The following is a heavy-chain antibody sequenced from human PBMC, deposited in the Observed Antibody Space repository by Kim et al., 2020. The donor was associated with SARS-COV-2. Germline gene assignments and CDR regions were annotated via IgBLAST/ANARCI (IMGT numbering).Heavy chain of an antibody. CDR3: ARDIVATNYGMDV. CDR2: ISSSSSYI. J-gene: IGHJ6*02. CDR1: GFTFSSYS. Sequence: GGSLRLSCAASGFTFSSYSMNWVRQAPGKGLEWVSSISSSSSYIYYADSVKGRFTISRANAKNSLYLQMNSLRAEDTAVYYCARDIVATNYGMDVWGQGTTVTVSS. D-gene: IGHD5-12*01. V-gene: IGHV3-21*01.